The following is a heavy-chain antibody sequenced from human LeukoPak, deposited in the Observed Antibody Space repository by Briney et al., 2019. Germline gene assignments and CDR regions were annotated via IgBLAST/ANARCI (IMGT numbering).Heavy chain of an antibody. CDR1: GGSFSGYY. Sequence: PSETLSLTCAVYGGSFSGYYWSWIRQPPGKGLEWIGEINHSGSTNYNPSLKSRVTISVDTSKNQFSLKLSSVTAADTAVYYCARGQIMMVRGVQLDWGQGTLVTVSS. J-gene: IGHJ4*02. CDR3: ARGQIMMVRGVQLD. CDR2: INHSGST. V-gene: IGHV4-34*01. D-gene: IGHD3-10*01.